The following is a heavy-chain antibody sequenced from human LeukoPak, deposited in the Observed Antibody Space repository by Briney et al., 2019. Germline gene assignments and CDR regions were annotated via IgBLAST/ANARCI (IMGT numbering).Heavy chain of an antibody. CDR3: ARNGGNSDFDY. Sequence: SETLSLTCAVSGGSISSSSGNCWTWVRQPPGKGPEWIGEIYHSGSTNYNPSLKSRVTMLLDKSKNQFSLKLSSVTAADTAVYYCARNGGNSDFDYWGQGTLVTVSS. CDR2: IYHSGST. V-gene: IGHV4-4*02. J-gene: IGHJ4*02. D-gene: IGHD4-23*01. CDR1: GGSISSSSGNC.